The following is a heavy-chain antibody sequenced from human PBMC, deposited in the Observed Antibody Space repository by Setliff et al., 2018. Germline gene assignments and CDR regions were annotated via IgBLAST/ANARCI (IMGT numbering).Heavy chain of an antibody. CDR3: ARHLLVQGTYHFDY. V-gene: IGHV4-39*01. J-gene: IGHJ4*02. Sequence: PSETLSLTCTVSGGSISCMSYYWSWIRQPPGKGLERIGSIYHSGSSYYNSSLRSRVTISVDTTKNQFSLKLTSMTAADTAVYFCARHLLVQGTYHFDYWGQGSPVTVSS. D-gene: IGHD3-10*01. CDR1: GGSISCMSYY. CDR2: IYHSGSS.